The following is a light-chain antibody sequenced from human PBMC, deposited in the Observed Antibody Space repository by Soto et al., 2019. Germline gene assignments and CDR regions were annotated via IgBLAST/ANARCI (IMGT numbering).Light chain of an antibody. V-gene: IGLV1-40*01. J-gene: IGLJ1*01. CDR3: QSFDSSLSALV. Sequence: KSVTISCTGSSSNIGAGLHVHWYQQLPGTAPKLLISGNNNRPSGVPDRFSGSKSGTSASLAITGLQAEDEADYYCQSFDSSLSALVFGTGTKVTVL. CDR2: GNN. CDR1: SSNIGAGLH.